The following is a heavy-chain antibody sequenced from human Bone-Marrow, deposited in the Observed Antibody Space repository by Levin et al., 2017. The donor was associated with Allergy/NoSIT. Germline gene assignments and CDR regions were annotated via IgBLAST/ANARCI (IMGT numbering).Heavy chain of an antibody. V-gene: IGHV4-61*02. D-gene: IGHD3-10*01. CDR1: GGSISSGSYY. CDR2: IYTSGST. J-gene: IGHJ3*02. CDR3: ARATMVRGVIIDRRGRAFDI. Sequence: LRLSCTVSGGSISSGSYYWSWIRQPAGKGLEWIGRIYTSGSTNYNPSLKSRVTISVDTSKNQFSLKLSSVTAADTAVYYCARATMVRGVIIDRRGRAFDIWGQGTMVTVSS.